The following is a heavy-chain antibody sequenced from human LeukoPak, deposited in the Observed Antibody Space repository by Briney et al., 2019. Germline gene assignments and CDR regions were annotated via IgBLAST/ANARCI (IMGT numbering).Heavy chain of an antibody. J-gene: IGHJ3*02. Sequence: SETLSLTCTASGDSISSYYWSWLRQPAGKGLEWIGRIYTSGKTDYNPSLKRRAIMTADSSKNQFYLRLTSVTAADTAVYYCASVYKYGSDAFDMWGQGAMVNV. CDR1: GDSISSYY. CDR3: ASVYKYGSDAFDM. V-gene: IGHV4-4*07. D-gene: IGHD3-10*01. CDR2: IYTSGKT.